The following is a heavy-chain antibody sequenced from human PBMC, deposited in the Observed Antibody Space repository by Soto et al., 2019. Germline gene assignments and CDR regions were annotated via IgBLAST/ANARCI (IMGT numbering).Heavy chain of an antibody. Sequence: EVQLLESGGGLVQPGGSLRLSCAASGFTFSSYGMSWVRQAPGKGLEWVSAISHSGGNTYYADSVKGRFAISRDNSKNTLYLQMNSVRAEDTAVYYCATFIFCSSTSCYGREGGYWGQGTLVTVSS. J-gene: IGHJ4*02. V-gene: IGHV3-23*01. D-gene: IGHD2-2*01. CDR1: GFTFSSYG. CDR3: ATFIFCSSTSCYGREGGY. CDR2: ISHSGGNT.